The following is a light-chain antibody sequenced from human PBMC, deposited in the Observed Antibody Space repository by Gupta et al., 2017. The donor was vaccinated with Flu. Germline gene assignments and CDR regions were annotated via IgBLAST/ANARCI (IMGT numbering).Light chain of an antibody. CDR2: GAS. J-gene: IGKJ2*03. CDR1: QSVSSN. V-gene: IGKV3-15*01. CDR3: QQDNKWAS. Sequence: EIVMTQSPATLSVSPGERATLSCRASQSVSSNLAWYQQKPGQAPRLLIYGASTRATGIPARFSGSGSGTEFTLTISSLQSEDFAVYYCQQDNKWASFGQGTKLEIK.